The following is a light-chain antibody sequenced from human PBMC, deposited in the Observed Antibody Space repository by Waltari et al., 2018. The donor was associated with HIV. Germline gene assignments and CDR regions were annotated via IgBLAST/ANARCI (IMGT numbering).Light chain of an antibody. Sequence: ERATLSCRASQSLSNYLAWYQQKPGQAPRLLIYDASTRVTGIPARFRGSGSGTDFTLTISSLDHGDFAIYYCQHRGDWYTFGQGTKLEI. J-gene: IGKJ2*01. CDR1: QSLSNY. CDR3: QHRGDWYT. CDR2: DAS. V-gene: IGKV3-11*01.